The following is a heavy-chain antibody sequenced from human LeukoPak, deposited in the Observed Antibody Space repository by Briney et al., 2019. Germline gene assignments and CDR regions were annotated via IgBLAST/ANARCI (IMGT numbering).Heavy chain of an antibody. CDR3: AKDHALTYYYGSGTYRRDHYFDF. D-gene: IGHD3-10*01. CDR1: GFTFSSYE. V-gene: IGHV3-30*18. J-gene: IGHJ4*02. Sequence: PGGSLRLSCAASGFTFSSYEMNWVRQAPGKGLEWVAVISYDGSNKYYAESVKGRFTISRDNSKNTLYLQMNSLRVEDTAVYYCAKDHALTYYYGSGTYRRDHYFDFWGQGTLVTVSS. CDR2: ISYDGSNK.